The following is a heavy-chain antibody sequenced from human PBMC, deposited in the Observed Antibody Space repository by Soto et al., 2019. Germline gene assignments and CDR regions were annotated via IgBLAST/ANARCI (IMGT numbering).Heavy chain of an antibody. CDR3: AREGGRTYYYDSSGYFPYYFDY. CDR1: GYTLTELS. J-gene: IGHJ4*02. D-gene: IGHD3-22*01. V-gene: IGHV1-46*01. Sequence: ASVKVSCKVSGYTLTELSMHWVRQAPGQGLEWMGIINPSGGSTSYAQKFQGRVTMTRDTSTSTVYMELSSLRSEDTAVYYCAREGGRTYYYDSSGYFPYYFDYWGQGTLVTVSS. CDR2: INPSGGST.